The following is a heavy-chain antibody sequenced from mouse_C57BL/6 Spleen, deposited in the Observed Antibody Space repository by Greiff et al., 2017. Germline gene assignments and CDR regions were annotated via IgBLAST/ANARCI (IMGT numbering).Heavy chain of an antibody. D-gene: IGHD2-5*01. CDR1: GYSFTDYN. V-gene: IGHV1-39*01. Sequence: EVQLQQSGPELVKPGASVKISCKASGYSFTDYNMNWVKQSNGKSLEWIGVINPNYGTTSYNQKFKGKATLAVDQSSSTAYMQLNSLTSEDSAVYYCAREYYSNYYYYAMDYWGQGTSVTVSS. CDR2: INPNYGTT. J-gene: IGHJ4*01. CDR3: AREYYSNYYYYAMDY.